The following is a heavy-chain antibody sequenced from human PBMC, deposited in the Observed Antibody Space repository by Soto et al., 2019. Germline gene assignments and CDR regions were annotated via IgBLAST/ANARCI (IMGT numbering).Heavy chain of an antibody. V-gene: IGHV4-34*01. J-gene: IGHJ5*01. Sequence: SETLSLTCAVDCGSFSGHSWTWIRQSPGKGLEWIGDINHSGRVNYSPSLKSRVTISLDTSKNQFSLTLSAVTAADTAMYYCYTRAYDTSVYYRSDPWRQGHPDTLSP. CDR1: CGSFSGHS. CDR2: INHSGRV. CDR3: YTRAYDTSVYYRSDP. D-gene: IGHD3-10*01.